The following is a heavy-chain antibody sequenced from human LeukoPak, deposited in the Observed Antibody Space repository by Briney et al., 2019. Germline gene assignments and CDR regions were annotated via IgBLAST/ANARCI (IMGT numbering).Heavy chain of an antibody. CDR2: IYYSGSI. CDR1: GGSGSRGSYY. J-gene: IGHJ5*02. CDR3: ARGRNRFDP. Sequence: ESGPGLVKPSETLSLTCTVSGGSGSRGSYYWSWIRQPPGKGLEWIGYIYYSGSINYTPSLKSRVTISADTSKNQFSLKLSSVTAADTAVYYCARGRNRFDPWGQGTLVTVS. V-gene: IGHV4-61*01. D-gene: IGHD3-10*01.